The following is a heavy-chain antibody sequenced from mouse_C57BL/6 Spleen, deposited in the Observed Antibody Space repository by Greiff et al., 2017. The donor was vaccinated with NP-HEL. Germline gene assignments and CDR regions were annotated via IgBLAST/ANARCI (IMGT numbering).Heavy chain of an antibody. J-gene: IGHJ3*01. CDR1: GYTFTSYD. D-gene: IGHD2-3*01. CDR3: ARTEWLLPFAY. V-gene: IGHV1-85*01. CDR2: IYPRDGST. Sequence: VQLQQSGPELVKPGASVKLSCKASGYTFTSYDINWVKQRPGQGLEWIGWIYPRDGSTKYNEKFKGKATLTVDTSSSTAYMELHSLTSEDSAVYCSARTEWLLPFAYWGQGTLVTVSA.